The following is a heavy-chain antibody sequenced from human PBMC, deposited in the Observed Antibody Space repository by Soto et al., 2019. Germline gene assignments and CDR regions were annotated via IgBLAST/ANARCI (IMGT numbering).Heavy chain of an antibody. V-gene: IGHV3-72*01. CDR3: ARPPYDSSGYYPN. CDR2: TRNKANSYTT. CDR1: GFTFSSYS. D-gene: IGHD3-22*01. Sequence: GGSLRLSCAASGFTFSSYSMHWVRQAPGKGLEWVGRTRNKANSYTTEYAASVKGRFTISRDDSKNSLYLQMNSLKTEDTAVYYCARPPYDSSGYYPNWGQGTLVTVSS. J-gene: IGHJ4*02.